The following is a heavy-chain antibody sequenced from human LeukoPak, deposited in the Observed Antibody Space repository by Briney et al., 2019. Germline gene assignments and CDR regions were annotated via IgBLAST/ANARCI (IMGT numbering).Heavy chain of an antibody. CDR1: GFIFSDYY. CDR2: ISSSSSYI. CDR3: ARSQNVFWGPDAFDI. Sequence: GGSLRLSCAASGFIFSDYYMSWIRQAPGKGLEWVSSISSSSSYIYYADSVKGRFTISRDNARNSLYLQMNSLRAEDTAVYYCARSQNVFWGPDAFDIWGQGTMVTVSS. D-gene: IGHD3-16*01. V-gene: IGHV3-11*06. J-gene: IGHJ3*02.